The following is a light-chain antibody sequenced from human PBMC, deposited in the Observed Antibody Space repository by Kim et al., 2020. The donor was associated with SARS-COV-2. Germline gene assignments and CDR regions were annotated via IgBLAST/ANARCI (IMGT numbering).Light chain of an antibody. J-gene: IGKJ2*02. V-gene: IGKV3-20*01. CDR3: QQYGSSPQCT. CDR2: RAS. CDR1: QSVSSSY. Sequence: EMVLTQSPGTLSLSPGERATLSCRASQSVSSSYLAWYQQKPGQAPRLLIHRASTRATGIPDRFSGSGSGTDFTLTISRLESEDFAVYYCQQYGSSPQCTFGQGTKLEI.